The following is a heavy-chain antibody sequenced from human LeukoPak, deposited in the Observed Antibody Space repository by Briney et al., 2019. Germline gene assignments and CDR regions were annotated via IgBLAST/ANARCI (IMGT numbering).Heavy chain of an antibody. CDR3: ARAPRTAANFDY. D-gene: IGHD6-13*01. CDR1: GFTFSSYA. V-gene: IGHV3-30-3*01. CDR2: ISYDGSNK. J-gene: IGHJ4*02. Sequence: SCKASGFTFSSYAMHWVRQAPGKGLEWVAVISYDGSNKYYADSVKGRFTISRDNSKNTLYLQMNSLRAEDSAVYYCARAPRTAANFDYWGQGTLVTVSS.